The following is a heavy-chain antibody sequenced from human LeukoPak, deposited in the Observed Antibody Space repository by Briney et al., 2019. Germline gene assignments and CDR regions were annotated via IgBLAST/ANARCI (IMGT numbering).Heavy chain of an antibody. CDR3: ARGGSIAAAALDY. D-gene: IGHD6-13*01. V-gene: IGHV3-33*08. J-gene: IGHJ4*02. CDR1: GFTFSNYW. CDR2: IWYDGSNK. Sequence: GGSLRLSCAASGFTFSNYWMGWVRQAPGKGLKWVAVIWYDGSNKYYADSVKGRFTISRDNSKNTLYLQMNSLRAEDTAVYYCARGGSIAAAALDYWGQGTLVTVSS.